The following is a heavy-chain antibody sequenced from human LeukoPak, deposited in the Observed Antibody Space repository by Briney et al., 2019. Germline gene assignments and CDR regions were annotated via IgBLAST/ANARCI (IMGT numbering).Heavy chain of an antibody. D-gene: IGHD3-16*02. CDR1: GLTFSFYG. J-gene: IGHJ4*02. Sequence: GGSLRLSRGASGLTFSFYGMQWVRQAPGKGLAWVAVMWYDGSNKYYADAVKGRFTISRDNSKNTLYLQTKRLRAEDTAVYYCAKERMISFGGVITDLDYWGQGTLVTVSS. CDR2: MWYDGSNK. V-gene: IGHV3-33*03. CDR3: AKERMISFGGVITDLDY.